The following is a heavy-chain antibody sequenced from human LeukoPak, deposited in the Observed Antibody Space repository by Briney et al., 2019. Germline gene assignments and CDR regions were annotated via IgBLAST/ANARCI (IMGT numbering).Heavy chain of an antibody. J-gene: IGHJ4*02. CDR2: IYYSGST. V-gene: IGHV4-30-4*08. Sequence: SETLSLTCTVSGGSISSGDYYWSWIRQPPGKGLEWIGYIYYSGSTYYNPSLKSRVTISVDTSKNQFSLKLSSVTAADTGVYYCARDLGYSSSGGGFDYWGQGTLVTVS. CDR1: GGSISSGDYY. CDR3: ARDLGYSSSGGGFDY. D-gene: IGHD6-13*01.